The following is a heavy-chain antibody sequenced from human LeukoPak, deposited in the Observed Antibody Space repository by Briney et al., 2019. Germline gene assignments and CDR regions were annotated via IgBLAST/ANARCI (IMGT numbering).Heavy chain of an antibody. Sequence: SVKVSCKASGGTFSSYAISWVRQAPGQGLEWMGGIIPIFGTANYAQKFQGRVTITADESTSTAYMELSSLRSDDTAVYYCARGLRFLEWSNWYFDLWGRGTLVTVSS. D-gene: IGHD3-3*01. CDR2: IIPIFGTA. CDR3: ARGLRFLEWSNWYFDL. J-gene: IGHJ2*01. CDR1: GGTFSSYA. V-gene: IGHV1-69*13.